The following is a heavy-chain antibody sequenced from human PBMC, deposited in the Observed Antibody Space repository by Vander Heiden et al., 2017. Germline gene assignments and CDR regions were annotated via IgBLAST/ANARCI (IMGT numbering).Heavy chain of an antibody. J-gene: IGHJ4*01. V-gene: IGHV1-45*02. Sequence: QMQLVQSGAGVKKTGSSVKVSCKASGYTFTYRYLHWVRQAPGQALEWMGWITPFNGNTNYAQKFQDRVTITRDRSMSTAYMELSSLRSEDTAMYYCASIAVAGTTDFDYWGQGTLVTVSS. CDR3: ASIAVAGTTDFDY. D-gene: IGHD6-19*01. CDR2: ITPFNGNT. CDR1: GYTFTYRY.